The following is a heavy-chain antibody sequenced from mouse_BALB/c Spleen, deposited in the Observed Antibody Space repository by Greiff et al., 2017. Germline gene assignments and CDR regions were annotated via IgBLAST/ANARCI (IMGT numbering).Heavy chain of an antibody. V-gene: IGHV2-2*02. J-gene: IGHJ3*01. CDR2: IWSGGST. Sequence: VQLVESGPGLVQPSQSLSITCTVSGFSLTSYGVHWVRQSPGKGLEWLGVIWSGGSTDYNAAFISRLSISKDNSKSQVFFKMNSLQANDTAIYYCARFPYGNYPFAYWGQGTLVTVSA. CDR3: ARFPYGNYPFAY. CDR1: GFSLTSYG. D-gene: IGHD2-1*01.